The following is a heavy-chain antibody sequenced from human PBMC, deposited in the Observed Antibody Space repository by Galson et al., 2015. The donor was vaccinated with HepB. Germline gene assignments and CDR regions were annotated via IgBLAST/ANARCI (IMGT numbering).Heavy chain of an antibody. CDR3: AKDDLSDIVATIGGY. D-gene: IGHD5-12*01. J-gene: IGHJ4*02. Sequence: SLRLSCAASGFTFSSYGMHWLRQAPGKGPEWVAFLSFDGSNKHYADSVKGRFTISRDNSKNTLYLQMNSLRAEDTAIYYCAKDDLSDIVATIGGYWGQGTLVTVSS. CDR2: LSFDGSNK. V-gene: IGHV3-30*18. CDR1: GFTFSSYG.